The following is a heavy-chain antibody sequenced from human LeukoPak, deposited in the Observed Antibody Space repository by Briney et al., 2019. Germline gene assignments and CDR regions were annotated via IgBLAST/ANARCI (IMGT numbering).Heavy chain of an antibody. Sequence: SETLSLTCTVSGGSISSGGYYWSWIRQHPGKGLEWIGYIYYSGSTYYNPSLKSRVAISVDTSKNQFSLKLSSVTAADTAVYYCARDIENSSGYYRYFDYWGQGTLVTVSS. V-gene: IGHV4-31*03. CDR1: GGSISSGGYY. J-gene: IGHJ4*02. CDR3: ARDIENSSGYYRYFDY. CDR2: IYYSGST. D-gene: IGHD3-22*01.